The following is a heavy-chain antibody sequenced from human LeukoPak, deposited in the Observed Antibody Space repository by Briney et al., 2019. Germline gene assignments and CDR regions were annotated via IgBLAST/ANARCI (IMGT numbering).Heavy chain of an antibody. J-gene: IGHJ4*02. V-gene: IGHV1-69*05. CDR2: IIPIFGTA. CDR1: GGTFISYA. D-gene: IGHD3-22*01. Sequence: SVKVSCKASGGTFISYAISWVRQAPGQGREWMGGIIPIFGTANYAQKFQGRVTITTDESTSTAYMELSSLRSEDTAVYYCARGSYYYDSSGYYINYWGQGTLVTVSS. CDR3: ARGSYYYDSSGYYINY.